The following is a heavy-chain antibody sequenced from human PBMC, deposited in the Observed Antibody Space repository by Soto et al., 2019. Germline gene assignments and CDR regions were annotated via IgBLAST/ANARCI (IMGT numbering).Heavy chain of an antibody. V-gene: IGHV3-48*02. CDR1: GFTFSSYS. Sequence: EVQLVESGGGLVQPGGSLRLSCAASGFTFSSYSMNWVRQAPGKGLEWVSYISSSSSTIYYADSVKGRFTISRDNAKNSLYLQMNSLRDEDTAVYYCARDSGGESEYDIDAFDIWGQGTMVTVSS. CDR2: ISSSSSTI. CDR3: ARDSGGESEYDIDAFDI. D-gene: IGHD3-16*01. J-gene: IGHJ3*02.